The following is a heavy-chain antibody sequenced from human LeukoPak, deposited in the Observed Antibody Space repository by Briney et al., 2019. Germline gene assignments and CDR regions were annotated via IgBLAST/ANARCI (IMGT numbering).Heavy chain of an antibody. J-gene: IGHJ4*02. CDR2: IRSKAYGGTT. V-gene: IGHV3-49*04. CDR3: SRDGGFLYYFDY. CDR1: EFTFGDYA. Sequence: GGSLRLSCTASEFTFGDYALNWVRQAPGKGLEWVAFIRSKAYGGTTEYAASVKGRFTISRDDSKSIAYLQMNSLKTEDTAVYYCSRDGGFLYYFDYWGQGTLVTVSS. D-gene: IGHD2/OR15-2a*01.